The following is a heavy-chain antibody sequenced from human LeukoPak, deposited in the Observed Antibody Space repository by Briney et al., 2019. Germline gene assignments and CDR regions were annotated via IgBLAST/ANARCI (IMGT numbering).Heavy chain of an antibody. CDR3: AREYSGYDWYYGMDV. CDR1: GGTFSSYA. V-gene: IGHV1-69*13. J-gene: IGHJ6*02. D-gene: IGHD5-12*01. CDR2: IIPIFGTA. Sequence: ASVNVSCKASGGTFSSYAISWVRQAPGQGLEWMGGIIPIFGTANYAQKFQGRVTITADESTSTAYMELSSLRSEDTAVYYCAREYSGYDWYYGMDVWGQGTTVTVSS.